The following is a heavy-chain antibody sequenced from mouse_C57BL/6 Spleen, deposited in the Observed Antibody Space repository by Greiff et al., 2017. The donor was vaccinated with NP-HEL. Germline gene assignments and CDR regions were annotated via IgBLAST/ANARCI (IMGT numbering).Heavy chain of an antibody. V-gene: IGHV1-81*01. CDR1: GYTFTSYG. CDR2: IYPRSGNT. J-gene: IGHJ4*01. CDR3: ARSYSNPYYYAMDY. D-gene: IGHD2-5*01. Sequence: VQLQQSGAELARPGASVKLSCKASGYTFTSYGISWVKQRTGQGLEWIGEIYPRSGNTYYNEKFKGKATLTADKSSSTAYMELRSLTSEDSAVYFCARSYSNPYYYAMDYWGQGTSVTVSS.